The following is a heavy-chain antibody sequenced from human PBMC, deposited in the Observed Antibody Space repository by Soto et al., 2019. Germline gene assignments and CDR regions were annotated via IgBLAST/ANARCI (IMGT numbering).Heavy chain of an antibody. D-gene: IGHD3-3*01. Sequence: PRLSCAASGFTFSSYSMNWVRQTPGKGLEWVSSISGSSSNMYYADSVKGRFTISRDNAKNSLYLQMNSLRAEDTAVYYCAKDPNYDFWSGYSGSGWFDPWGQGTLVTVSS. CDR3: AKDPNYDFWSGYSGSGWFDP. CDR2: ISGSSSNM. CDR1: GFTFSSYS. V-gene: IGHV3-21*01. J-gene: IGHJ5*02.